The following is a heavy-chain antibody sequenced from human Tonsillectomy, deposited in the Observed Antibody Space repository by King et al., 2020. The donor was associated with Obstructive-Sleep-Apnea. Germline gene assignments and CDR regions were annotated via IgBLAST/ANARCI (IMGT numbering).Heavy chain of an antibody. D-gene: IGHD2-15*01. Sequence: EVQLVEAGGGLVQPGGSLRLSCAASGFTFSRNNMNWVRQAPGKGLEWISYISSGSGTIYYADSVKGRFTISRENAKNSLYLQMNSLRAEDTAVYYCARNYCSGGSCYWFFDLWGRGTLVTVSS. CDR2: ISSGSGTI. J-gene: IGHJ2*01. CDR3: ARNYCSGGSCYWFFDL. CDR1: GFTFSRNN. V-gene: IGHV3-48*01.